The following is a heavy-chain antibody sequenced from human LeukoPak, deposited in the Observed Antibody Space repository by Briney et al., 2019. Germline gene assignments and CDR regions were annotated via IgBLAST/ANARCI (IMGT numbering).Heavy chain of an antibody. CDR2: IRGSGGHI. D-gene: IGHD2-15*01. V-gene: IGHV3-23*01. CDR3: AKNFFEGSACYDY. CDR1: GFCFTSYG. J-gene: IGHJ4*02. Sequence: AGRSLRLSCAASGFCFTSYGVTWVRLAPGKGREWVTAIRGSGGHIYYAVSVNGRFTVSRDNSKNMVFLQMKSLRAEDTAIYYCAKNFFEGSACYDYWGRGTLVTVSS.